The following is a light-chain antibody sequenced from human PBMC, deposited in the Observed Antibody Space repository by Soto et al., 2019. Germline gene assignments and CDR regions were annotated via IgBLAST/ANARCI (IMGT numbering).Light chain of an antibody. CDR2: EVS. CDR1: SGDVGTYNY. CDR3: SSYTSSITYV. V-gene: IGLV2-14*01. J-gene: IGLJ1*01. Sequence: QSVLTQPASVSGSPGQSITISCTGTSGDVGTYNYVSWYQQHPGKAPKLMIYEVSNRPSGVSNRFSGSKSGNTASLTISGLQAEDEADYYCSSYTSSITYVFXTGTKLTVL.